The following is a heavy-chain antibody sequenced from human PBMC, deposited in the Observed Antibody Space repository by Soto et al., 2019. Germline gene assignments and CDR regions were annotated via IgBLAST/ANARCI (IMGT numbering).Heavy chain of an antibody. CDR3: VRESVASGPNYFDT. Sequence: PSETLSLTCSVSGFTITSGLSSWNWIRQSPGKGLEWIAYIYHSGSTYYNPSLKSRVTISVDRSENQFSLKLTSVTAADTAVYYCVRESVASGPNYFDTWGPGTLVNVSS. V-gene: IGHV4-30-2*06. J-gene: IGHJ5*02. D-gene: IGHD6-6*01. CDR1: GFTITSGLSS. CDR2: IYHSGST.